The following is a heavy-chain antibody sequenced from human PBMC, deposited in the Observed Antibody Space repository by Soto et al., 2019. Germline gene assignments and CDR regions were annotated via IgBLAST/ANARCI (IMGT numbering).Heavy chain of an antibody. CDR1: GFTFSDYY. CDR2: ISNSGSII. CDR3: ARQGTTLGVGMDWYLDL. J-gene: IGHJ2*01. V-gene: IGHV3-11*01. Sequence: GGSLRLSCAASGFTFSDYYMSWVRQAPGKGVEWLAYISNSGSIIKFADSVKGRFTTSRDNAKRSLFLQMNSLRAEDTAVYYCARQGTTLGVGMDWYLDLWGRGTLVTVSS. D-gene: IGHD3-3*01.